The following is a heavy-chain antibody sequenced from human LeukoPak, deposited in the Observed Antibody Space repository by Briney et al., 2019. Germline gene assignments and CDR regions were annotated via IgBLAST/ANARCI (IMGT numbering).Heavy chain of an antibody. CDR2: ISAYNGNT. V-gene: IGHV1-18*01. D-gene: IGHD3-3*01. Sequence: ASVKVSCKASGYTFTSYGISWVRQAPGQGLEWMGWISAYNGNTNYAQKLQGRVTMTTDTSTSTAYMELRSLRSDDTAVYYCARDGPSFWSGYYGYFQHWGQGTLVTVSP. J-gene: IGHJ1*01. CDR1: GYTFTSYG. CDR3: ARDGPSFWSGYYGYFQH.